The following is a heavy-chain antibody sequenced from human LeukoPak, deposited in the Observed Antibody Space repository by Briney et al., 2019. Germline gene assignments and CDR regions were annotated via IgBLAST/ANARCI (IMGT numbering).Heavy chain of an antibody. CDR3: ARDLVRGVTYQAEPTNFDY. CDR1: GFTFSSYE. J-gene: IGHJ4*02. Sequence: PGGSLRLSCAASGFTFSSYEMNWVRQAPGKGLEWVSYIRSSGSTIYYADSVKGRFTISRDNAKNSLYLQMNSLRAEDTAVYYCARDLVRGVTYQAEPTNFDYWGQGTLVTVSS. D-gene: IGHD3-10*01. V-gene: IGHV3-48*03. CDR2: IRSSGSTI.